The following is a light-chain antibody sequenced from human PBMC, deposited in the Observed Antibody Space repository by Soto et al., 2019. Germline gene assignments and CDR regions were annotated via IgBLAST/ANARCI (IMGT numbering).Light chain of an antibody. V-gene: IGLV1-51*01. J-gene: IGLJ2*01. CDR2: DTD. Sequence: QSVLTQPPSVSAAIGQKVTISCSGSSSNIGNNYVSWYQQLPGTAPKLLIYDTDERPSGIPDRFSGSKSGTSATLGITGLQAGDEADYYCGTWDTSLSAVVFGGGTKLTVL. CDR3: GTWDTSLSAVV. CDR1: SSNIGNNY.